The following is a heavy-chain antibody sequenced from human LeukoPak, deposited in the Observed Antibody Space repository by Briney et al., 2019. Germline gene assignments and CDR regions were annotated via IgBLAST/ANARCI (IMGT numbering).Heavy chain of an antibody. V-gene: IGHV4-39*01. J-gene: IGHJ4*02. CDR2: IYYSGYI. CDR3: ARIYKAMGIDY. D-gene: IGHD1-1*01. CDR1: GGSISSSSYY. Sequence: SETLSLTCTVSGGSISSSSYYWGWIRQPPGKGLEWIGSIYYSGYIYYNPSLKSRVTISVDTSKNQFSLKLSSATAADTAVYYCARIYKAMGIDYWGQGTLVTVAS.